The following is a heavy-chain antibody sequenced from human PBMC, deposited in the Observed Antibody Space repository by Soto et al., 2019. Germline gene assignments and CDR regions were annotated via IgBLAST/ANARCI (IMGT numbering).Heavy chain of an antibody. CDR2: ISHLGGT. J-gene: IGHJ3*02. V-gene: IGHV4-34*01. D-gene: IGHD3-22*01. CDR3: ARGPHYYDSSGYYFALAFDI. CDR1: GGSLSGYY. Sequence: QVQLQQWGAGLLKPSETLSLTCAVYGGSLSGYYWSWIRQPPGKGLEWIGEISHLGGTNYNPSLKSRVTISVDTSKNQFSLKLSSVTAADTAVYYCARGPHYYDSSGYYFALAFDIWGQGTMVTVSS.